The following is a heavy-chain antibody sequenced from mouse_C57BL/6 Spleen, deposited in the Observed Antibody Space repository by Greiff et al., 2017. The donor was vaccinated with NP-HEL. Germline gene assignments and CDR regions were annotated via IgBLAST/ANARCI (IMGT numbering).Heavy chain of an antibody. CDR1: GYTFTSYW. CDR2: IDPSDSET. CDR3: ARTVCTYFDY. V-gene: IGHV1-52*01. J-gene: IGHJ2*01. Sequence: QVQLQQPGAELVRPGSSVKLSCKASGYTFTSYWMHWVKQRPIQGLDWIGNIDPSDSETHYNQKFKDKATLTVDKSSSTAYMQLSSLTSEDSAVYYCARTVCTYFDYWGQGATLTVSS.